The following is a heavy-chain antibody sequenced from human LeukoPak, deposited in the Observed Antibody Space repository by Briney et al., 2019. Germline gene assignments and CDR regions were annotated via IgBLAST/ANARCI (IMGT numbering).Heavy chain of an antibody. CDR1: GGSVSSGDYY. D-gene: IGHD2-2*01. J-gene: IGHJ3*02. V-gene: IGHV4-30-4*08. CDR2: IYYSGST. Sequence: SETLSLTCTVSGGSVSSGDYYWSWIRQPPGKGLEWIGYIYYSGSTYYNPSLKSRVTISVDTSKNQFSLKLSSVTAADTAVYYCARSYCSSTSCYFDAFDIWGRGTMVTVSS. CDR3: ARSYCSSTSCYFDAFDI.